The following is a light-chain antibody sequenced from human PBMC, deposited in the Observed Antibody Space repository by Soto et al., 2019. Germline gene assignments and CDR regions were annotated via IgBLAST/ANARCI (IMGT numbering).Light chain of an antibody. V-gene: IGLV2-14*01. J-gene: IGLJ2*01. CDR1: SSDVGGYNY. CDR3: SSYTSSSIFL. Sequence: QSALTQPASVSGSPGQSITISCTGTSSDVGGYNYVSWYQQHPGKAPKLKIYDVSNRPSGVSNRFSGSKSGNTASLTISGLQAEDEADYYCSSYTSSSIFLFGGGTKLTVL. CDR2: DVS.